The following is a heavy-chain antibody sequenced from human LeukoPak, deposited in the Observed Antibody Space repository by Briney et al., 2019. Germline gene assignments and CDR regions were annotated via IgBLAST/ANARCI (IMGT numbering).Heavy chain of an antibody. D-gene: IGHD6-13*01. V-gene: IGHV4-59*08. Sequence: SETLSLTCTASGGSISSYYWSWIRQPPGKGLEWIGYIYYSGSTNYNPSLKSRVTISVDTSKNQFSLKLSSVTAADTAVYYCARAGRIAAADNAEYFQHWGQGTLVTVSS. CDR1: GGSISSYY. J-gene: IGHJ1*01. CDR3: ARAGRIAAADNAEYFQH. CDR2: IYYSGST.